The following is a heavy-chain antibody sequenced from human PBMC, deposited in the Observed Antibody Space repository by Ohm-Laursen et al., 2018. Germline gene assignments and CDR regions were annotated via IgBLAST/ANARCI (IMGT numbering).Heavy chain of an antibody. CDR1: GFTFSSYE. CDR2: ISYDGSNK. J-gene: IGHJ6*02. D-gene: IGHD3-10*01. CDR3: AKIPMAYYYYGMDV. V-gene: IGHV3-30*18. Sequence: SLRLSCAASGFTFSSYEMHWVRQAPGKGLEWVAVISYDGSNKYYADSVKGRFTISRDNSKNTLYLQMNSLRAEDTAVYYCAKIPMAYYYYGMDVWGQGTTVTVSS.